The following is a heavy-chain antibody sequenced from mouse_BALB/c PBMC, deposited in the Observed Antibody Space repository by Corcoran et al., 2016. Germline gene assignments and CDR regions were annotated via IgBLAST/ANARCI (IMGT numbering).Heavy chain of an antibody. CDR3: ARSDADWYVDV. CDR2: INPYNGAT. J-gene: IGHJ1*01. CDR1: GYSFTGYY. V-gene: IGHV1-26*01. Sequence: EVQLQQSGPELVKPGASVKISCKASGYSFTGYYMHWVKQSHVKSLEWIGRINPYNGATSYNQNFKDKASLTVDKSSSTAYMELHSLTSEDSAVYYCARSDADWYVDVWGAGTTVTVSS.